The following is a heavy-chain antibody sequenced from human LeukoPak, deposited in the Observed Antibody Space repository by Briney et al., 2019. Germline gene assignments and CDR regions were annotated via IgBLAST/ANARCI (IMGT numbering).Heavy chain of an antibody. CDR1: SGSITNYY. V-gene: IGHV4-59*12. D-gene: IGHD4-17*01. Sequence: SETLSLTCTVSSGSITNYYWSWIRQPPGKGLEWIGFIYYSGNTNYNPSLKSRVTISVDTSKNQFSLKLSSVTAADTAVYYCARGGDTTVYDAFDIWGQGTMVTVSS. CDR2: IYYSGNT. J-gene: IGHJ3*02. CDR3: ARGGDTTVYDAFDI.